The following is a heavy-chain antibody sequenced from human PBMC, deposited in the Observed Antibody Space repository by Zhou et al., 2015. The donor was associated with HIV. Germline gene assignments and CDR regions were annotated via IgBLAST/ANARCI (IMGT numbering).Heavy chain of an antibody. CDR3: AANVNEGWYYYMDV. V-gene: IGHV1-58*01. CDR2: IVVGSGNT. Sequence: QMQLVQSGPEVKKPGTSVKVSCKASGFTFTSSAVQWVRQARGQRLEWIGWIVVGSGNTNYAQKFQERVTITRDMSTSTAYMELSSLRSEDTAVYYCAANVNEGWYYYMDVWGKGTTVTVSS. J-gene: IGHJ6*03. D-gene: IGHD5-24*01. CDR1: GFTFTSSA.